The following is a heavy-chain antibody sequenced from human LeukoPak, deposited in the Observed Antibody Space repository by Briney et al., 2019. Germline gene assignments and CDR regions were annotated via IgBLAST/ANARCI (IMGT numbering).Heavy chain of an antibody. CDR2: IYTSGST. Sequence: SETLSLTCTVSGGSISSGSYYWSWIRQPAGKGLEWIGRIYTSGSTNYNPSLKSRVTMSVDRSKNQFSLKLRSVTAADPAVYYCARAVGSSESNWFDPWGQGALVTVSS. J-gene: IGHJ5*02. CDR3: ARAVGSSESNWFDP. CDR1: GGSISSGSYY. D-gene: IGHD1-26*01. V-gene: IGHV4-61*02.